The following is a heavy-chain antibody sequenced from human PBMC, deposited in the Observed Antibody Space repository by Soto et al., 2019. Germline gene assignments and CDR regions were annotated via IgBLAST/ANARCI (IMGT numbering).Heavy chain of an antibody. D-gene: IGHD1-1*01. J-gene: IGHJ4*02. V-gene: IGHV3-23*01. CDR3: AKIGQIGNWFFDY. Sequence: EVQLLESGGDLVQPGGSLRVSCAASGCMFSSHGMSWVRQAPGKGLEWVSSISSGVDLTYYADSVKSRFTVSRDNLKNTLSRQMDSLIAEDTATYYGAKIGQIGNWFFDYCGQGTLVTVSS. CDR1: GCMFSSHG. CDR2: ISSGVDLT.